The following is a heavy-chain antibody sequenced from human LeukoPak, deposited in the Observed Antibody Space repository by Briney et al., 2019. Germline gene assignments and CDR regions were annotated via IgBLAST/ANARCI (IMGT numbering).Heavy chain of an antibody. CDR1: GFTFSIYW. CDR3: PQRDFDY. CDR2: VNSDGSST. V-gene: IGHV3-74*01. Sequence: GGSLRLSCAASGFTFSIYWMHWVRQAPGKGLVWVSHVNSDGSSTSYADSVKGRFTISRDNAKNTLYLQMNSLRAEDTAVYYCPQRDFDYWGQGILVTISS. D-gene: IGHD1-1*01. J-gene: IGHJ4*02.